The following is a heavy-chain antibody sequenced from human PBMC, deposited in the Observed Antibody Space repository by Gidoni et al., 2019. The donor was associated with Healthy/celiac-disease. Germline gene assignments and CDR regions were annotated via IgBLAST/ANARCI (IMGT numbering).Heavy chain of an antibody. D-gene: IGHD6-6*01. J-gene: IGHJ4*02. CDR2: IYYSGST. V-gene: IGHV4-59*01. CDR3: ARGDSSSSGYFDY. Sequence: QVQLQESGPGLVKPSETLSLTCTVAGGSISSYDWSWIRQPPGKGLEWIGYIYYSGSTNYNPSIKSRVTISVDTSKNQFSLKLSSVTAADTAVYYCARGDSSSSGYFDYWGQGTLVTVSS. CDR1: GGSISSYD.